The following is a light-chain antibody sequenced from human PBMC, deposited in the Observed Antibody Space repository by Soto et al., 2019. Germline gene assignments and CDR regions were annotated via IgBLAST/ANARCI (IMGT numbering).Light chain of an antibody. CDR2: SNT. J-gene: IGLJ2*01. V-gene: IGLV1-44*01. CDR3: AAWDDSLNGHV. CDR1: SSNIGSRT. Sequence: QSVLTQTPSASGTPGQRITISCSGSSSNIGSRTVNWYQQFPGTAPKVLIYSNTQRPSGVPDRFSASKSGTTASLAISGLQSEDGADYYCAAWDDSLNGHVFGGGTKVTVL.